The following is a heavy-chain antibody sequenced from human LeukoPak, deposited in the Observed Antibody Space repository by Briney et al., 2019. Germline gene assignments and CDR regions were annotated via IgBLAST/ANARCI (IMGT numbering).Heavy chain of an antibody. CDR1: GFTLSNAW. D-gene: IGHD3-10*02. V-gene: IGHV3-21*05. J-gene: IGHJ4*02. CDR3: ARDQRYYVPDY. CDR2: ISSSSTYI. Sequence: GGSLRLSCAASGFTLSNAWMNWVRQAPSKGLEWVSYISSSSTYIYYADSVKGRFTISRDNAKNSLYLEMDSLRAEDTAVYYCARDQRYYVPDYWGQGGLVSVSS.